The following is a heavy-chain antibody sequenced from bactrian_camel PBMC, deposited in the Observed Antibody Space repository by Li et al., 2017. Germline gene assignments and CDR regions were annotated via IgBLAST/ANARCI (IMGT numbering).Heavy chain of an antibody. D-gene: IGHD8*01. Sequence: VQLVESGGGSVEVGGSMRLSCAFAGYSGSIACMAWFRQPPGKTPEAVASIDRSGTTRYVDSVKGRFTIGKDNDKKTLDLQMTMLTPNDTAIYYCATVGWPDSQCRPRTNFPSRGQGTQVTVS. CDR2: IDRSGTT. V-gene: IGHV3-2*01. CDR3: ATVGWPDSQCRPRTNFPS. J-gene: IGHJ4*01. CDR1: GYSGSIAC.